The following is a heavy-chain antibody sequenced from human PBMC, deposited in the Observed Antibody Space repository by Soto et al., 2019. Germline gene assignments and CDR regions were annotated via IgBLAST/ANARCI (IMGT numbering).Heavy chain of an antibody. CDR2: IYHTGDT. CDR3: ARDTNSLDL. CDR1: SYSISSGFF. D-gene: IGHD2-8*01. V-gene: IGHV4-38-2*02. J-gene: IGHJ5*02. Sequence: SETLSLTCVVPSYSISSGFFWAWIRQPPGKGLEWVGSIYHTGDTHYNPSLRSQVSMSVDTSKNHFSLRLTYLTAADTAVYFCARDTNSLDLWGQGILVTVSS.